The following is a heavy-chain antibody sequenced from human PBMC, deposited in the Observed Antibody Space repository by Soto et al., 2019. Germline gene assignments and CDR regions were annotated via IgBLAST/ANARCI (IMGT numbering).Heavy chain of an antibody. CDR3: ARELSSYDSRCYADAFDI. V-gene: IGHV4-61*01. CDR1: GVSVTSGRYY. D-gene: IGHD3-22*01. CDR2: VYYTGST. Sequence: QVRLRESGPGLVTPSETPSLTCSVSGVSVTSGRYYWTWIRQPPGKGLEWIGYVYYTGSTTYNPSLKSRVTISVDTSKNQFSLRLSSVTAADTAVYYCARELSSYDSRCYADAFDIWGQGTMVTVSS. J-gene: IGHJ3*02.